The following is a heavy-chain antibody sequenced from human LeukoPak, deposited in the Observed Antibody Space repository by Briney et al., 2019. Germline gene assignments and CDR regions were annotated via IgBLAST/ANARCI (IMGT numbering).Heavy chain of an antibody. Sequence: GGSLRLSCAASGFTFSSSWMAWVRQAPGKGLEWVANIKHEGSTKHSGDSVTGRFTISRDNAKNSLYLQMNSLRAEDTAVYYCARDTDGNLDHWGQGTLVTVSS. D-gene: IGHD2-8*01. CDR3: ARDTDGNLDH. V-gene: IGHV3-7*01. CDR2: IKHEGSTK. J-gene: IGHJ4*02. CDR1: GFTFSSSW.